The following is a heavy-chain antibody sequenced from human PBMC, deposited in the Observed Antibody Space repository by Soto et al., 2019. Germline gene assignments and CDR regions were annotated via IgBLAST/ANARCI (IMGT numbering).Heavy chain of an antibody. J-gene: IGHJ6*02. D-gene: IGHD2-15*01. Sequence: GGSLRLSCEASGFKFGDYAMHWVRQAPGKGLEWVSGVSWNSEIVGYADSVKGRFTISRDNAKNSLYLEMNSLRTEDTALYYCAKDRGPCSGNKCSSLYYYYGMDVWGQGATVTVSS. CDR2: VSWNSEIV. CDR3: AKDRGPCSGNKCSSLYYYYGMDV. V-gene: IGHV3-9*01. CDR1: GFKFGDYA.